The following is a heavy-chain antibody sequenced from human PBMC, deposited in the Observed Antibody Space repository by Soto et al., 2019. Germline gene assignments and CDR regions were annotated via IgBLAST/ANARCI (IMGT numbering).Heavy chain of an antibody. V-gene: IGHV1-8*01. Sequence: ASVKVSCKASGYTFTSYDINWVRQATGQGLEWMGWMNPNSGNTGYAQKFQGRVTMTRNTSISTAYMELSSLRSEDTAVYYCARSTRTSDHRRRPGGYCTNGVCYRSILGYWGQGTLVTVSS. J-gene: IGHJ4*02. CDR3: ARSTRTSDHRRRPGGYCTNGVCYRSILGY. CDR1: GYTFTSYD. D-gene: IGHD2-8*01. CDR2: MNPNSGNT.